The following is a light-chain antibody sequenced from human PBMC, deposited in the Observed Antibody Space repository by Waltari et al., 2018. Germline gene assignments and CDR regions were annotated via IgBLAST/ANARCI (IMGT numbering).Light chain of an antibody. V-gene: IGKV2-28*01. J-gene: IGKJ4*01. CDR1: QSLQYSNGYHY. CDR3: MQALQTPLT. Sequence: DIVMTQSPLSLSVTPGEPASISCRSSQSLQYSNGYHYLDWYLQRPGQSPHQLIYMASNRAFGVPDRFSGSGSGTNFTLKISGVEAEDVGIYYCMQALQTPLTFGRGTRVDIK. CDR2: MAS.